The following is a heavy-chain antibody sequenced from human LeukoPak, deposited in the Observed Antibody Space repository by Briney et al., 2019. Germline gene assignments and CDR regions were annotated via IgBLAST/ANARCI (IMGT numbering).Heavy chain of an antibody. CDR1: GGTFSSCA. CDR2: IIPIFGTA. D-gene: IGHD5-18*01. CDR3: ARGPLRGYSYGGHIDY. J-gene: IGHJ4*02. V-gene: IGHV1-69*13. Sequence: ASVKVSCKASGGTFSSCAISWVRQAPGQGLEWMGGIIPIFGTANYAQKFQGRVTITADESTSTAYMELSSLRSEDTAVYYCARGPLRGYSYGGHIDYWGQGTLVTVSS.